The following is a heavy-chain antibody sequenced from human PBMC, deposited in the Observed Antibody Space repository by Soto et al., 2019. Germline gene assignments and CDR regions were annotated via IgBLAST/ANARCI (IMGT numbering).Heavy chain of an antibody. V-gene: IGHV3-30*18. CDR1: GFTFSSFG. CDR3: AKDLNNYYYGMDV. CDR2: ISFDGRNK. Sequence: PGESLKISCAASGFTFSSFGMHWFRQAPGKGLEWVALISFDGRNKNYADSVKGRFTISRDNSKNTLYLQMNSLRAEDTAVYYCAKDLNNYYYGMDVWGQGTTVTVPS. J-gene: IGHJ6*02.